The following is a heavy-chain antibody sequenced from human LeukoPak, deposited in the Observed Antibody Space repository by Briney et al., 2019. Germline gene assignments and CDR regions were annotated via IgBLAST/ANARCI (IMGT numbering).Heavy chain of an antibody. D-gene: IGHD6-6*01. V-gene: IGHV1-46*01. CDR2: INPSGGST. Sequence: ASVKVSCKASGYTFTSYYMHWVRQAPGQGLEWMGIINPSGGSTSYAQKFQGRVTMTRDMSTSTVYMELSSLRSEDTAVYYCAREGGAARALLYWGQGTLVTVSS. CDR1: GYTFTSYY. CDR3: AREGGAARALLY. J-gene: IGHJ4*02.